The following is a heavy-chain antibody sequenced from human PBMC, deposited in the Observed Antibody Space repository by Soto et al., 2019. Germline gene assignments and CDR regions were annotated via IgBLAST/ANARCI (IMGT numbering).Heavy chain of an antibody. J-gene: IGHJ6*02. D-gene: IGHD3-9*01. V-gene: IGHV4-34*01. CDR2: INHSGST. CDR3: ARAPITPATGYLYYGMDV. Sequence: SSETLSLTCAVYGGSFSGYYWSWIRQPPGKXLEWIGEINHSGSTNYNPSLKSRVTISVDTPKNQFSLKLSSVTAADTAVYYCARAPITPATGYLYYGMDVWGQGTTVTVSS. CDR1: GGSFSGYY.